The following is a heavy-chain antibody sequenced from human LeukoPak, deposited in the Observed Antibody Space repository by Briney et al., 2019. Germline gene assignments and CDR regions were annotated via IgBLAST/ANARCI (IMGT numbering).Heavy chain of an antibody. J-gene: IGHJ1*01. Sequence: GGSLRLSCAASGFTFSRYWMHWVRQAPGKGLVWVSHIKSDGSTNYADSVKGRFTISRDNAKNTVSLQMNSLRAEDTGVYYCARAPAEIGGYYPEYFRHWGQGTLVTVSS. CDR3: ARAPAEIGGYYPEYFRH. D-gene: IGHD3-22*01. CDR2: IKSDGST. V-gene: IGHV3-74*01. CDR1: GFTFSRYW.